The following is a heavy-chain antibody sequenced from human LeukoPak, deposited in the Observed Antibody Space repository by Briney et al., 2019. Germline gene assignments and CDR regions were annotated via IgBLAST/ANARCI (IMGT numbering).Heavy chain of an antibody. J-gene: IGHJ2*01. D-gene: IGHD2-2*01. V-gene: IGHV3-30*03. CDR1: GFTFSSHC. CDR3: ARPTRYCSSTSCSVSWYFDL. CDR2: ISYDGSNK. Sequence: PGGSLRLSCTASGFTFSSHCMHWVRQAPGKGLEWVAVISYDGSNKYYADSVKGRFTISRDNSKNTLYLQMNSLRAEDTAVYYCARPTRYCSSTSCSVSWYFDLWGRGTLVTVSS.